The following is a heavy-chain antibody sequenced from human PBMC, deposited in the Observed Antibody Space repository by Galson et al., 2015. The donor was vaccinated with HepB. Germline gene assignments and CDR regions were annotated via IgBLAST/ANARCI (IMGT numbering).Heavy chain of an antibody. V-gene: IGHV3-66*02. CDR1: GFTVSSNY. D-gene: IGHD3-9*01. J-gene: IGHJ6*02. Sequence: SLRLSCAASGFTVSSNYMSWVRQAPGKGLEWVSVIYSGGSTYYADSVKGRFTISRDNSKNTLYLQMSSLRAEDTAVYYCVTDYYDILNYGMDVWGQGTTVTVSS. CDR3: VTDYYDILNYGMDV. CDR2: IYSGGST.